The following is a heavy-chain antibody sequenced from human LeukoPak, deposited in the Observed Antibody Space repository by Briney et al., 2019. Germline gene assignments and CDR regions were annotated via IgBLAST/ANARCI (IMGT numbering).Heavy chain of an antibody. CDR3: AKAASSSWPSYYYGMDV. CDR1: GFIFSSYS. Sequence: GSLRLSCAASGFIFSSYSMSWVRQAPGKGLEWVSVITGSGGNTYYADFVKGRFTISKDNSKNTVYLQMSSLRVDDTAVYYCAKAASSSWPSYYYGMDVWGQGTTVTVSS. V-gene: IGHV3-23*01. CDR2: ITGSGGNT. J-gene: IGHJ6*02. D-gene: IGHD6-13*01.